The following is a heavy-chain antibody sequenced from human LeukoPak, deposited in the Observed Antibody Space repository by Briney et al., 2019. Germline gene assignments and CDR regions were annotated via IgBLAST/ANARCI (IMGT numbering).Heavy chain of an antibody. J-gene: IGHJ6*03. D-gene: IGHD3-3*01. Sequence: PGGSLRLSCAASGFSFSSYWMTWVRQAPGKGLEWVANIKQDGSEKYYVDSVKGRFTISRDNAKNSLYLQMNSLRAEDTAVYYCAREPHDLWSGNYMDVWGKGTTVTVSS. CDR2: IKQDGSEK. V-gene: IGHV3-7*01. CDR1: GFSFSSYW. CDR3: AREPHDLWSGNYMDV.